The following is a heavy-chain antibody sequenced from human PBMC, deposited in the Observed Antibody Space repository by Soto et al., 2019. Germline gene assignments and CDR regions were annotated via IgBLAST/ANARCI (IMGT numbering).Heavy chain of an antibody. CDR1: GGTFSSYA. V-gene: IGHV1-69*01. CDR3: ARSQGSSTSLEIYYYYYYGMDV. J-gene: IGHJ6*02. Sequence: QVQLVQSGAEVKKPGSSVKVSCKASGGTFSSYAISWVRQAPGQGLEWMGGIIPISGTANYAQKFQGRVTITTGESTITAYMELSSLRSEYTAVYYCARSQGSSTSLEIYYYYYYGMDVWGQGTTVTVSS. CDR2: IIPISGTA. D-gene: IGHD2-2*01.